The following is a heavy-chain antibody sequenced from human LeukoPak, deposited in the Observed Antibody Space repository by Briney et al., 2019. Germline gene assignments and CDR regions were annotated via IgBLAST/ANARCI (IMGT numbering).Heavy chain of an antibody. CDR1: GGSFSGYY. CDR2: IYYLGST. D-gene: IGHD3-9*01. CDR3: ARASRVDWLPRAYYYYMDV. V-gene: IGHV4-59*01. J-gene: IGHJ6*03. Sequence: SETLSLTCAVYGGSFSGYYWSWIRQPPGKGLEWIGYIYYLGSTNYSPSLKSRVTISVDTSKNQFSLKLSSVTAADTAVYYCARASRVDWLPRAYYYYMDVWGKGTTVTISS.